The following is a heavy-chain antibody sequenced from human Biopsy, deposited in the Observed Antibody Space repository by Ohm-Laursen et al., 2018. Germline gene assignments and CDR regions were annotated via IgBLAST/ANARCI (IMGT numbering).Heavy chain of an antibody. CDR1: GESSSGYF. CDR2: INQSGST. J-gene: IGHJ6*02. V-gene: IGHV4-34*01. Sequence: SDTLSLTCAVNGESSSGYFWNWIRQPPGTGLEWIGEINQSGSTKYNPSLKRRATLSADSSNSQFSLRLTSVTAADTAIYYCARGSGYFKLDVWGQGTTVTVSS. D-gene: IGHD5-12*01. CDR3: ARGSGYFKLDV.